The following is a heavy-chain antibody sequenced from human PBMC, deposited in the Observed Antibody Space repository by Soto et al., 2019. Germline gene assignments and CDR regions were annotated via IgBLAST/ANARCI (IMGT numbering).Heavy chain of an antibody. J-gene: IGHJ4*02. V-gene: IGHV3-30*18. CDR3: AKGGRQWLVTSDFNY. CDR1: GFTFSDYA. CDR2: VSHDGRNT. Sequence: VQLVESGGGVVQPGRSLRLSCAASGFTFSDYAMHWVRQAPGKGLEWVAVVSHDGRNTHYADSVKGRFTISRDSSKNTVSREMNSLRAEDTAVYYCAKGGRQWLVTSDFNYWCQGALVTVSS. D-gene: IGHD6-19*01.